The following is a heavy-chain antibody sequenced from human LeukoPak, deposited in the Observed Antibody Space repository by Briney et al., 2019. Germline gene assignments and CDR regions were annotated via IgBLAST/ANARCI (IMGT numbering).Heavy chain of an antibody. Sequence: SETLSLTCTVSGGSISSYYWSWIRQPPGKGLEWIGYIYYSGSTNYNPSLKSRVTISVDTSKNQFSLKLSSVTAADTAVYYCAWSYGSGSYYFFDYWGQGTLVTVSS. V-gene: IGHV4-59*01. CDR2: IYYSGST. D-gene: IGHD3-10*01. CDR3: AWSYGSGSYYFFDY. J-gene: IGHJ4*02. CDR1: GGSISSYY.